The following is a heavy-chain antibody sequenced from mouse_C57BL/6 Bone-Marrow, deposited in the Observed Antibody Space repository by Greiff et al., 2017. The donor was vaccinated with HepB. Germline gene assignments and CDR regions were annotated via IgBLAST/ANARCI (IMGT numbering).Heavy chain of an antibody. CDR2: IYPGDGDT. D-gene: IGHD1-1*01. CDR3: AREEGITTVVATGDFDY. V-gene: IGHV1-82*01. CDR1: GYAFSSSW. Sequence: VQLQQSGPELVKPGASVKISCKASGYAFSSSWMNWVKQRPGKGLEWIGRIYPGDGDTNYNGKFKGKATLTADKSSSTAYMQLSSLTSEDSAVYVCAREEGITTVVATGDFDYWGQGTTLTVSS. J-gene: IGHJ2*01.